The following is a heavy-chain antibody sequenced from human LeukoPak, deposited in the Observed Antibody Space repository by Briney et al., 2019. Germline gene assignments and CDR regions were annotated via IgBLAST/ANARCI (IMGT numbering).Heavy chain of an antibody. V-gene: IGHV3-11*03. CDR3: AAGTAADY. CDR2: ISSSSSYT. D-gene: IGHD6-25*01. CDR1: GLPFSDFY. Sequence: PGRSLRLSCVVAGLPFSDFYMNWIRQAPGKGLEWISYISSSSSYTDYAESVKGRFTISRDNAKSALYLQMNDLRVEDTAVYYCAAGTAADYWGQGTLVIVSS. J-gene: IGHJ4*02.